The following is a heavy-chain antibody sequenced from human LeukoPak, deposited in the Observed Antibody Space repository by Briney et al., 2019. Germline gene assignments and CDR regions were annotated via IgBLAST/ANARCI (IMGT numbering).Heavy chain of an antibody. J-gene: IGHJ4*02. V-gene: IGHV3-48*03. D-gene: IGHD2-2*01. CDR2: ISSSGSTI. Sequence: PGGSLRLSCAASGFTFSSYEMNWVRQAPGKGLEWVSYISSSGSTIYYADSVKGRFTISRDNAKNSLYLQMNSLRAEDTAVYYCARDCRSTSCHGLPYFDYWGQGTLVTVSS. CDR1: GFTFSSYE. CDR3: ARDCRSTSCHGLPYFDY.